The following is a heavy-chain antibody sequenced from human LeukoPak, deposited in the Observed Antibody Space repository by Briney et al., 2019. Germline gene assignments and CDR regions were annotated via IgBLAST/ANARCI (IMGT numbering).Heavy chain of an antibody. CDR3: ARHDSFIPY. D-gene: IGHD3-16*02. V-gene: IGHV3-23*01. CDR1: GFTFSDSA. Sequence: GGSLRLSCVASGFTFSDSAMSWVRQAPGKGLEWVSGISDSGGSTYYADSVKGRCTISRDNSKNTVSLQMNNLRAEDTAVYFCARHDSFIPYWGQGTLVTVTS. CDR2: ISDSGGST. J-gene: IGHJ4*02.